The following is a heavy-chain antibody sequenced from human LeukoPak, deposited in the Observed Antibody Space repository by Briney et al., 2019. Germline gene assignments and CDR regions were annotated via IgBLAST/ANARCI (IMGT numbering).Heavy chain of an antibody. CDR2: INHSGST. J-gene: IGHJ4*02. Sequence: SQTLSLTCTVSGGSISSGGYYWSWIRQPPGKGLEWIGEINHSGSTNYNPSLKSRVTISVDTSKNQFSLKLSSVTAADTAVYYCARVSGLYDYVWGSYRYPRYFDYWGQGTLVTVSS. CDR3: ARVSGLYDYVWGSYRYPRYFDY. D-gene: IGHD3-16*02. V-gene: IGHV4-30-2*01. CDR1: GGSISSGGYY.